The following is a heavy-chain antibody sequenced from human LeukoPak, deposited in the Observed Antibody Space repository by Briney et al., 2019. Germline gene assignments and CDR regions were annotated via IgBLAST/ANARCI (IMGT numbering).Heavy chain of an antibody. D-gene: IGHD3-3*01. CDR2: ISSNGGST. CDR3: ARDHDFWSGRGPWFDP. CDR1: GCTFSSYA. Sequence: PGGSLRLSCAASGCTFSSYAMHWVRQAPGKGLEYVSAISSNGGSTYYANSVKGRFTISRDNSKNTLYLQMGSLRAEDMAVYYCARDHDFWSGRGPWFDPWGQGTLVTVSS. V-gene: IGHV3-64*01. J-gene: IGHJ5*02.